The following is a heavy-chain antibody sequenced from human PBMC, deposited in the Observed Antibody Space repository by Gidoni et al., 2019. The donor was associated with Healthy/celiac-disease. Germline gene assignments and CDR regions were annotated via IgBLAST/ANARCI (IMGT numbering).Heavy chain of an antibody. CDR2: ISSSGSTI. Sequence: EVQLVESGGGLVQPGGSLRLSCAASGFTFSSYEMNWVRQAPGKGLEWVSYISSSGSTIYYADSVKGRFTISRDNAKNSLYLQMNSLRAEDTAVYYCARGLRLTGEDYWGQGTLVTVSS. D-gene: IGHD7-27*01. V-gene: IGHV3-48*03. J-gene: IGHJ4*02. CDR1: GFTFSSYE. CDR3: ARGLRLTGEDY.